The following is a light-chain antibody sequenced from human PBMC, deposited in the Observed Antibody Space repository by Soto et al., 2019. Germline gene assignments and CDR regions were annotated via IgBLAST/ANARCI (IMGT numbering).Light chain of an antibody. V-gene: IGKV3-15*01. Sequence: EIVLTQSPGTLSLSPGERATLSCRASQSVISSYLAWYQQKPGQAPRLLIYAASTRATGVPARFSGSGSGTEFTLTISDLQSEDFAVYFCQHYDIWPLTFGGGTKVDIK. CDR2: AAS. CDR1: QSVISSY. CDR3: QHYDIWPLT. J-gene: IGKJ4*01.